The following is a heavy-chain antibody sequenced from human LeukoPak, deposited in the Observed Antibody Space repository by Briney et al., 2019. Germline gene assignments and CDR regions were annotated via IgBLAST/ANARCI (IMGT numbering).Heavy chain of an antibody. D-gene: IGHD3-22*01. V-gene: IGHV3-74*01. CDR1: GFTFRTYW. CDR2: IKTDGSET. Sequence: GGSLRLSCAASGFTFRTYWMHWVRQVPGKGLVWVSRIKTDGSETVYADNVKGRFTTSRDNARNTLYLQMNSLRVEDTAVYYCTRTYYYDSRDYFDYWGQGALVTVSS. J-gene: IGHJ4*02. CDR3: TRTYYYDSRDYFDY.